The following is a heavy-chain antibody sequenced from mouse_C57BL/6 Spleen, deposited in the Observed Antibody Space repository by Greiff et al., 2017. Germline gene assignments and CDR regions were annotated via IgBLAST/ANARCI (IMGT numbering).Heavy chain of an antibody. CDR3: ARGGRTTVVADAMDY. Sequence: VKLQESGPELVKPGASVKISCKASGYAFSSSWMNWVKQRPGKGLEWIGRIYPGDGDTNYNGKFKGKATLTADKSSSTAYMQLSSLTSEDSAVYFCARGGRTTVVADAMDYWGQGTSVTVSS. J-gene: IGHJ4*01. V-gene: IGHV1-82*01. D-gene: IGHD1-1*01. CDR2: IYPGDGDT. CDR1: GYAFSSSW.